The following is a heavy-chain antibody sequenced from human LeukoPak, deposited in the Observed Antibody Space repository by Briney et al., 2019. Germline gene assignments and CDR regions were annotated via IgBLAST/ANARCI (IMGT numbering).Heavy chain of an antibody. Sequence: QPGGSLRLSCAASGFTFSSYGMNWVRQAPGKGLEWVSYISSSSSTIYYADSVKGRFTISRDNAKNSLYLQMNSLRGEDTAVYYCARYASISGSRWLDPWGQGTLVTVSS. CDR2: ISSSSSTI. J-gene: IGHJ5*02. V-gene: IGHV3-48*01. D-gene: IGHD3-22*01. CDR3: ARYASISGSRWLDP. CDR1: GFTFSSYG.